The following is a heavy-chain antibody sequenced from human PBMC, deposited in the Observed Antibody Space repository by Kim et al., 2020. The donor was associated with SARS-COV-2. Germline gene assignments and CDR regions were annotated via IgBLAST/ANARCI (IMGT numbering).Heavy chain of an antibody. J-gene: IGHJ4*02. Sequence: TAYAASVKGRFTISRDDSKNTAYLQMNSLKTEDTAVYYCTRHSLGSEPGYWGQGTLVTVSS. CDR2: T. D-gene: IGHD3-10*02. V-gene: IGHV3-73*01. CDR3: TRHSLGSEPGY.